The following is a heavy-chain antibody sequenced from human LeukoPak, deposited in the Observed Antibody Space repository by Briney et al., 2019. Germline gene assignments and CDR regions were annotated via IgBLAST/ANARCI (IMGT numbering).Heavy chain of an antibody. V-gene: IGHV4-38-2*01. J-gene: IGHJ3*02. CDR1: GYSISSGYY. CDR3: ARLGGISVARDI. Sequence: SETLSLTCAVSGYSISSGYYWGWIRQPPGKGLEWIGSIYHSGSTYYNSSLKSRVTISVDTSKNQFSLKLSSVTAADTAVYYCARLGGISVARDIWGQGTMVTVSS. CDR2: IYHSGST. D-gene: IGHD3-16*01.